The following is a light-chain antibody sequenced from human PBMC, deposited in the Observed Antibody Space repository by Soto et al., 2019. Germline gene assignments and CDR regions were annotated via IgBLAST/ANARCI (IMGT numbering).Light chain of an antibody. J-gene: IGLJ1*01. CDR3: NSYRTISTYV. V-gene: IGLV2-14*01. Sequence: QSALTQPASVSGSPGXSXXISCTGTTSDIGGYNFVSWYQQHPGKAPKLLIYDVRNRPSGVSNRFSGSKSGNTASLTISGLQAEDEADYYCNSYRTISTYVFGSGTKVTVL. CDR1: TSDIGGYNF. CDR2: DVR.